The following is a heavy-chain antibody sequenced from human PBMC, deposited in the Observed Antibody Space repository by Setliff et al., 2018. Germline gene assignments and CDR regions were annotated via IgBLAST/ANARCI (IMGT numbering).Heavy chain of an antibody. CDR1: GGPINSDRYY. V-gene: IGHV4-39*01. D-gene: IGHD3-3*01. J-gene: IGHJ4*02. CDR2: MYSSGST. Sequence: PSETLSLTCTVPGGPINSDRYYWGWIRQPPGKGLEWIGSMYSSGSTYYNPSLKSRVTISVDTPQNQFSLKLSSVTAADTAAYYCASHPRVTIFGVVAFDYWGQGILVTVSS. CDR3: ASHPRVTIFGVVAFDY.